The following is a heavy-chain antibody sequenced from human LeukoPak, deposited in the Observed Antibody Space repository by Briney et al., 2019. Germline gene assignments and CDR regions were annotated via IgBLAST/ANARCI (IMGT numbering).Heavy chain of an antibody. Sequence: ASVKVSCKASGYTFTGYYMHWVRQAPGQGLEWMAWINPNSGGTNYAQTFQGRVTMTRDTSISTAYMELSRLRSDDTAVYYCARSDTTMVRGVITPLGYWGQGTLVTVSS. J-gene: IGHJ4*02. CDR3: ARSDTTMVRGVITPLGY. CDR2: INPNSGGT. D-gene: IGHD3-10*01. V-gene: IGHV1-2*02. CDR1: GYTFTGYY.